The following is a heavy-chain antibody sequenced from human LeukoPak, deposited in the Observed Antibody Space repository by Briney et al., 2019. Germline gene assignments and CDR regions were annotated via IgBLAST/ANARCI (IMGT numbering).Heavy chain of an antibody. J-gene: IGHJ3*02. CDR2: ISSSGSTI. Sequence: GGSLRLSCAAHGFPFSYYHMGWIRQARGKVLEWVSYISSSGSTIYCADSVKGHFPISRDNAKISLYLQMNSLRAEDTAVYYCARQSSTAYYDSSGLPYDAFDIWGQGTMVTVSS. D-gene: IGHD3-22*01. V-gene: IGHV3-11*01. CDR1: GFPFSYYH. CDR3: ARQSSTAYYDSSGLPYDAFDI.